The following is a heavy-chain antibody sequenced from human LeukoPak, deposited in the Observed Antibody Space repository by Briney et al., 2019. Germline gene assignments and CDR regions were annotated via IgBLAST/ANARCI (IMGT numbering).Heavy chain of an antibody. CDR1: GFTFSSYE. CDR2: ISSSGSTI. J-gene: IGHJ4*02. V-gene: IGHV3-48*03. CDR3: ARGTYYYDSSGYIDY. D-gene: IGHD3-22*01. Sequence: PGGSLRLSCAASGFTFSSYEMNWVRQAPGKGLEWVSYISSSGSTIYYADSVKGRFTISRDNAKNSLYLQMSSLRAEDTAVYYCARGTYYYDSSGYIDYWGQGTLVTVSS.